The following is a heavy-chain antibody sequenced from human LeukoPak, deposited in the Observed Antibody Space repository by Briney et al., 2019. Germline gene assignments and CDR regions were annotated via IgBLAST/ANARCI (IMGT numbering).Heavy chain of an antibody. CDR2: INPSGGST. V-gene: IGHV1-46*01. Sequence: GASVKVSCKASGYTFTSYYMHWVRQAPGQGLEWMGIINPSGGSTSYAQKFQGRVTMTRDMSTSTVYMELSSLRSEDTAVYYCAREGGYSYGYHYYYYMDVWGKGTTVTVSS. CDR3: AREGGYSYGYHYYYYMDV. CDR1: GYTFTSYY. J-gene: IGHJ6*03. D-gene: IGHD5-18*01.